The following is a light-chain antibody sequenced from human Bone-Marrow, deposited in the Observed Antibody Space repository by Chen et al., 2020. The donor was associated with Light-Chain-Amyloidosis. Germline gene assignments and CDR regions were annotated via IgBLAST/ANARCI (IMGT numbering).Light chain of an antibody. CDR3: QSADSSGTYEVI. J-gene: IGLJ2*01. CDR2: RDT. CDR1: DLPTKY. Sequence: SYELTQPPSVSVSPGQTARINCSGDDLPTKYAYWYQQKPGQAPVLVIHRDTERPSGISERFSGSSSGTTATLTISGVQEEDEADYHCQSADSSGTYEVIFGGGTKLTVL. V-gene: IGLV3-25*03.